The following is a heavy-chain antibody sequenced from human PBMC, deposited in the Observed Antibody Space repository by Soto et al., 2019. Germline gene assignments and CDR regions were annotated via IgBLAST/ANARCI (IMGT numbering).Heavy chain of an antibody. CDR3: AREGGYCSGGSCYYFDY. CDR1: GGSISSGGYS. V-gene: IGHV4-30-2*01. D-gene: IGHD2-15*01. CDR2: IYHSGST. J-gene: IGHJ4*02. Sequence: QLQLQESGSGLVKPSQTLSLTCAVSGGSISSGGYSWSWIRQPPGKGLEWIGYIYHSGSTYYNPSLKSRVTISVDRSKNQFSLKLSSVTAADTAVYYCAREGGYCSGGSCYYFDYWGQGTLVTVSS.